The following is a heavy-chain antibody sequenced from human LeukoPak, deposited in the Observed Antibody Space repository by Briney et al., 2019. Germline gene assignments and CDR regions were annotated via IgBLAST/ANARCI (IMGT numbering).Heavy chain of an antibody. V-gene: IGHV1-2*02. CDR2: ISPNSGDT. CDR1: GYSFTGYF. J-gene: IGHJ6*02. D-gene: IGHD3-16*01. Sequence: ASVKVSCKASGYSFTGYFMQWVRQAPGQGLEWMGWISPNSGDTNYAQKFQGRVTMTSDTSISTAYMELSRLRSDDAAVYYCARRFYYAMDVWGQGTTVTVSS. CDR3: ARRFYYAMDV.